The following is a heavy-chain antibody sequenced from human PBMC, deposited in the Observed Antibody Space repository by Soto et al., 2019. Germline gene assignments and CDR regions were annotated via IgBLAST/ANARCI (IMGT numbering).Heavy chain of an antibody. CDR3: ARALYYYDSSGATDAFDI. V-gene: IGHV1-69*06. Sequence: QVQLVQSGAEVKKPGSSVKVSCKASGGTFSSYAISWVRQAPGQGLEWMGGIIPIFGTANYAQKFQGRVTSTADKSTSTAYMELSSLRSEDTAVYYCARALYYYDSSGATDAFDIWGQGTMVTVSS. CDR1: GGTFSSYA. CDR2: IIPIFGTA. J-gene: IGHJ3*02. D-gene: IGHD3-22*01.